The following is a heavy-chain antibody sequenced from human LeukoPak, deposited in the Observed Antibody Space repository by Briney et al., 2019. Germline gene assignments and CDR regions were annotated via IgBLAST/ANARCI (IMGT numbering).Heavy chain of an antibody. CDR3: ARRSGNYYDSSGYYFDY. J-gene: IGHJ4*02. CDR1: GGSISSYY. V-gene: IGHV4-59*08. Sequence: SETLSLTCTVSGGSISSYYWSWIRQPPGKGLEWIGYIYYSGSTNYNPSLKSRVTISVDTSKNQFSLKPSSVTAADTAVYYCARRSGNYYDSSGYYFDYWGQGTLVTVSS. D-gene: IGHD3-22*01. CDR2: IYYSGST.